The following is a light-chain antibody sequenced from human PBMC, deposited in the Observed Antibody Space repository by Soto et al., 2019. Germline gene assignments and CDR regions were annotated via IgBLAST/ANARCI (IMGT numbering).Light chain of an antibody. CDR3: QQSYNTLWT. Sequence: DIQMTQSPSPLSASVGDRVSITCRAGQSIYSYLNWYQQKPGKAPKLLIFGASHLQSGVPSRFSGSGSGTDFTLTISSLQPEDFATYYCQQSYNTLWTFGQGTKVDIK. V-gene: IGKV1-39*01. CDR2: GAS. J-gene: IGKJ1*01. CDR1: QSIYSY.